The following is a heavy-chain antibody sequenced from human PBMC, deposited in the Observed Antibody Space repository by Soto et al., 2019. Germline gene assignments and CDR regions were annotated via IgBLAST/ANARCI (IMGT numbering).Heavy chain of an antibody. Sequence: SETLSLTCTVSGGSISSGGYYWSWIRQHPGKGLEWIGYIYYSGSTYYNPSLKSRVTISVDTSKNQFSLKLSSVTAADTAVYYCARTLAARPWGMNYYYYYMDVWGKGTTVTVSS. J-gene: IGHJ6*03. CDR2: IYYSGST. V-gene: IGHV4-31*03. D-gene: IGHD6-6*01. CDR1: GGSISSGGYY. CDR3: ARTLAARPWGMNYYYYYMDV.